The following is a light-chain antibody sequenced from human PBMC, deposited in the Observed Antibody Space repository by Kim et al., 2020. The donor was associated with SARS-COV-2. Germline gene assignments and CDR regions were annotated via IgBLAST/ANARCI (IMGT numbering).Light chain of an antibody. J-gene: IGKJ1*01. V-gene: IGKV1-9*01. CDR2: AAS. CDR3: QQLNSYPWT. Sequence: ASVGDRVTITCRASQGISSYLAWYQQKPGKAPKLLSYAASTLQSGVPSRFSGSGSGTDFTLTISSLQPEDFATYYCQQLNSYPWTFGQGTKVDIK. CDR1: QGISSY.